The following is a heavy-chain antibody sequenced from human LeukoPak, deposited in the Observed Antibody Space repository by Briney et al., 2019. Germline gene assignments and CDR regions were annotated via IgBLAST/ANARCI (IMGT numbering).Heavy chain of an antibody. J-gene: IGHJ3*02. CDR2: IKSKTDGGTT. V-gene: IGHV3-15*01. CDR1: GFTFSDYY. Sequence: KPGGSLRLSCVASGFTFSDYYMSWIRQAPGKGLEWVGRIKSKTDGGTTDYAAPVKGRFTISRDDSKNTLYLQMNSLKTEDTAVYYCTTDGIEQWLVLDDAFDIWGQGTMVTVSS. D-gene: IGHD6-19*01. CDR3: TTDGIEQWLVLDDAFDI.